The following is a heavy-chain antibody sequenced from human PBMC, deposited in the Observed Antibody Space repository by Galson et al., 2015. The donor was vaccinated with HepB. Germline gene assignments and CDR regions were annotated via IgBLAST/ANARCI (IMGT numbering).Heavy chain of an antibody. CDR2: ISTGGGGT. J-gene: IGHJ4*02. CDR3: AKEGRYSSSAAFDY. V-gene: IGHV3-23*01. D-gene: IGHD6-6*01. CDR1: GFTFSSYA. Sequence: SLRLSCAASGFTFSSYAMSWVRQAPGKGLEWVSGISTGGGGTYYADSEKGRFTISRDNSKSTLYLQMNSLRAEDTAVYYCAKEGRYSSSAAFDYWGQGTLVTVSS.